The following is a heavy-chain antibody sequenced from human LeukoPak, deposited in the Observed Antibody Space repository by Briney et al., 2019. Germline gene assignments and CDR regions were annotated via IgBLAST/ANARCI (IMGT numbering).Heavy chain of an antibody. V-gene: IGHV4-30-4*01. Sequence: SQTLSLTCTVSGGSISSGDYYWSWIRQPPGKGLEWIGYIYYSGSTYCNPSLKSRVTISVDTSRNQFSLKLSSVTAADTAVYYCARGGNYYDSSGAFFSLAFDIWGQGTMVTVSS. J-gene: IGHJ3*02. CDR2: IYYSGST. CDR1: GGSISSGDYY. D-gene: IGHD3-22*01. CDR3: ARGGNYYDSSGAFFSLAFDI.